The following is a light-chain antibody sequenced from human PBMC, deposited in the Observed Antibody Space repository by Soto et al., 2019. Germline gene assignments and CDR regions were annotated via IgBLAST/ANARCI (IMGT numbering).Light chain of an antibody. CDR3: SSYTTAFFYV. Sequence: QSVLTQPASVSVSPGQSITISCTGSSSDIGAFNYVAWYQQHPGKAPKLIIHGVTNRPSGVSSRFSGSKSDYTASLTISGLQAEDEADYYCSSYTTAFFYVFGTGTKV. V-gene: IGLV2-14*01. CDR2: GVT. J-gene: IGLJ1*01. CDR1: SSDIGAFNY.